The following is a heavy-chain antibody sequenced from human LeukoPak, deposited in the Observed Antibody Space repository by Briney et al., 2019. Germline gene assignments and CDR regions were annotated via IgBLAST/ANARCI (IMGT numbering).Heavy chain of an antibody. Sequence: SETLSLTCTVSGGSISGYYWSWIWQPPGKGLEWIGYIYYSGSTNYNPSLKSRVTISVDTSKNQFSLNLSSVTAADTAVYYCARQTGVAVATFCFDDWGQGTQVTVSS. V-gene: IGHV4-59*08. CDR3: ARQTGVAVATFCFDD. J-gene: IGHJ4*02. CDR2: IYYSGST. D-gene: IGHD2-15*01. CDR1: GGSISGYY.